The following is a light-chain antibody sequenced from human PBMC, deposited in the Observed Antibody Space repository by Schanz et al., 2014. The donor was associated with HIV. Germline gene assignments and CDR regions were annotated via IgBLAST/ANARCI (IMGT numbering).Light chain of an antibody. J-gene: IGLJ3*02. V-gene: IGLV2-14*03. CDR2: DVS. CDR1: SSDVGGYNY. CDR3: TSYTSTNTWV. Sequence: QSVLTQPASVSGSPGQSITIPCTGTSSDVGGYNYVAWYQQHPGKAPKLMLYDVSNRPSGVSNRFSGSKSGNTASLTISGLQAEDEAEYYCTSYTSTNTWVFGGGTKLTVL.